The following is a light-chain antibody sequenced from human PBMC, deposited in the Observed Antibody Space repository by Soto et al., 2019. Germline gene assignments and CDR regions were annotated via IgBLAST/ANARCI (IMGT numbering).Light chain of an antibody. V-gene: IGKV3-20*01. J-gene: IGKJ4*01. Sequence: EIVLTQSPGTLPLSPGDTATLSCRASQSVGSSYLAWYQQKPGQAPRLLIYGTSSRATGIPDRFSGSGSGTDFTLTISRLEPEDFAVYYCQQFGTSPLTFGGGTKVEIK. CDR1: QSVGSSY. CDR3: QQFGTSPLT. CDR2: GTS.